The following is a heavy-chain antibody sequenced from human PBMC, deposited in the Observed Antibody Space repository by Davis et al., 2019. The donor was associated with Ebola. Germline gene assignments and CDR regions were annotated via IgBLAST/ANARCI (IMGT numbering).Heavy chain of an antibody. J-gene: IGHJ5*02. CDR3: ARLLGYGPEWFDP. D-gene: IGHD5-18*01. CDR1: GGSVGSDY. CDR2: ISNGGRT. V-gene: IGHV4-59*08. Sequence: SETLSLTCSVSGGSVGSDYWSWIRQSPGKGLEWIAFISNGGRTIYNPSLRGRVTISIDTSKNQFSLEVRSVTAADTAVYYCARLLGYGPEWFDPWGQGTLVTVSS.